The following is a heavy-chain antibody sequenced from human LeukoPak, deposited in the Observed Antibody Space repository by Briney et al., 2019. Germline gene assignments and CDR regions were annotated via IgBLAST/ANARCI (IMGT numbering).Heavy chain of an antibody. J-gene: IGHJ4*02. D-gene: IGHD1-14*01. CDR2: LYSDGNT. V-gene: IGHV3-53*01. Sequence: PGGSLTLSCAASGLTVITNDMTWLPPAPGKGLEWVSVLYSDGNTKYADSEQGRFTISRDNSKNTLYLEMNSLSPDDTAVYYCARGVEPLAANTLAYWGQGTLVTVSS. CDR1: GLTVITND. CDR3: ARGVEPLAANTLAY.